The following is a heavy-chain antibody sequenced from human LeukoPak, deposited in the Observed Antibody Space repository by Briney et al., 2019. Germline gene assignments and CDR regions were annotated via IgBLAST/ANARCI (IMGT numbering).Heavy chain of an antibody. Sequence: PGRSLRLSCAASGFTFEDYAMHWVRQAPGKGLEWVSLINWDGSSIYYAASLKGRFTSSRDNSKSSLYLQMNSLRVEDTALYYCAKGSGYSYFDYWGQGTLVTVSS. CDR2: INWDGSSI. CDR1: GFTFEDYA. CDR3: AKGSGYSYFDY. J-gene: IGHJ4*02. V-gene: IGHV3-43D*03. D-gene: IGHD5-18*01.